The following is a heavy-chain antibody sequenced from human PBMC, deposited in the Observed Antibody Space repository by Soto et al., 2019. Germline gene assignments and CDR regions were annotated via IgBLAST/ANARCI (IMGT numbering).Heavy chain of an antibody. V-gene: IGHV3-23*01. J-gene: IGHJ4*02. Sequence: EVQLLDSGGALLQPGGSLRLSCAASGFTFSSYAMNWVRQTPGKGLQWVSAISGRGENTYYADSVKGRFTISRDNSKNLLYLHMNGLTVADTAMYYCATAPTAVDPRDLFGGNPPADYWGQGTLVTVSS. D-gene: IGHD2-15*01. CDR3: ATAPTAVDPRDLFGGNPPADY. CDR2: ISGRGENT. CDR1: GFTFSSYA.